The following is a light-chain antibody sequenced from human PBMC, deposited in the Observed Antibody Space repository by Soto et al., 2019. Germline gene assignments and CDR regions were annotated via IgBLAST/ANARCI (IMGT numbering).Light chain of an antibody. CDR1: SSDVGGYDY. Sequence: QSVLTQPASVSASPGQSITISCTETSSDVGGYDYVSWYQQHPGKAPKLIIYQVTNRPSGVSNRFSGSKSGNTASLTISGLQPEDEAHYYCSSYTSTEIGVFGGGTKLTVL. J-gene: IGLJ3*02. V-gene: IGLV2-14*01. CDR3: SSYTSTEIGV. CDR2: QVT.